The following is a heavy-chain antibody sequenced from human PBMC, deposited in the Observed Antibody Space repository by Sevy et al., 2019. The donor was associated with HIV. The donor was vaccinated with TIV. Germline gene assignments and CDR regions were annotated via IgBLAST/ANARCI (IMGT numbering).Heavy chain of an antibody. J-gene: IGHJ4*02. CDR1: GGSISSGGYY. CDR3: ARSMIVVPATFDY. V-gene: IGHV4-31*03. D-gene: IGHD3-22*01. CDR2: IYYSGST. Sequence: SETLSLTCTVSGGSISSGGYYWSWIRQHPGKGLEWIGYIYYSGSTYYKPSLKSRVTISVDTSKNQFSLKLSSVTAADTAVYYCARSMIVVPATFDYWGQGTLVTVSS.